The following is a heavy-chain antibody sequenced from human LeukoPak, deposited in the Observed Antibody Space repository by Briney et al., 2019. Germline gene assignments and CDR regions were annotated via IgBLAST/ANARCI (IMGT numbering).Heavy chain of an antibody. CDR2: ISGNGGST. V-gene: IGHV3-23*01. CDR1: GFTFSSYA. J-gene: IGHJ4*02. CDR3: AKDSSPTYYYGSGDY. Sequence: GGSLRLSCTTSGFTFSSYAMSWVRQAPGKGLQWVSAISGNGGSTCYADSVKGRFTISRDNSKNTLYLQMNSLRAEDTAIYYCAKDSSPTYYYGSGDYWGQGTLVTVSS. D-gene: IGHD3-10*01.